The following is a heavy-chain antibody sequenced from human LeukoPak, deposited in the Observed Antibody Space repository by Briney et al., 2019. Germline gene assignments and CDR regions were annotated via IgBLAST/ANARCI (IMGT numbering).Heavy chain of an antibody. CDR2: IWYDGSNK. CDR1: GFTFSSFG. J-gene: IGHJ4*02. CDR3: ARDRGVDYLDY. Sequence: GMSLRLSCAASGFTFSSFGMHWVRQAPGKGLEWVAVIWYDGSNKYYADSVKGRFTFSRDNSKNTLYLQMNSLRAEDTAVYYCARDRGVDYLDYWGQGTLVTVSS. D-gene: IGHD3-3*01. V-gene: IGHV3-33*01.